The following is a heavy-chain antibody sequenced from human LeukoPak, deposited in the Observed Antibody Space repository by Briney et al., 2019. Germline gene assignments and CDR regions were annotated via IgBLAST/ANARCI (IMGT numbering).Heavy chain of an antibody. CDR2: ISYDGSHE. Sequence: GGSLRLSCAASGFTFSIYAIHWVRQAPGKGLEWITTISYDGSHEYYADSVKGRFTISRDNSKNTLYLQMISLRVEDTAVYYCARGQFRLSDYDSSGFDDWGQGTLVTVSS. J-gene: IGHJ4*02. CDR1: GFTFSIYA. D-gene: IGHD3-22*01. CDR3: ARGQFRLSDYDSSGFDD. V-gene: IGHV3-30*01.